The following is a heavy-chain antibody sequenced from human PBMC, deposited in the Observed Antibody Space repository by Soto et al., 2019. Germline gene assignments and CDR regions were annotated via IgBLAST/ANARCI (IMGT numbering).Heavy chain of an antibody. J-gene: IGHJ5*02. D-gene: IGHD4-4*01. CDR1: GGTFSSYA. CDR2: IIPIFGTA. Sequence: ASVKVSCKASGGTFSSYAISWVRQAPGQGLEWMGGIIPIFGTANYAQKFQGRVTITADESTSTAYMELSSLRSEDTAVYYCAILHPMTTVTTDRSDWFDPWGQGTLVTVSS. V-gene: IGHV1-69*13. CDR3: AILHPMTTVTTDRSDWFDP.